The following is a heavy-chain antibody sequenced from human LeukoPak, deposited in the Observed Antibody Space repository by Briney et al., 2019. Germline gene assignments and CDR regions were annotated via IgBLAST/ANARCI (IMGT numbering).Heavy chain of an antibody. CDR3: ARDRPNYHEANGHFYNRDGDH. CDR2: MCGTAGCT. J-gene: IGHJ5*02. V-gene: IGHV3-23*01. D-gene: IGHD1-14*01. Sequence: GGSLRLSCAASGFTFQIYAMSWVRLAPGKGLQWVASMCGTAGCTFYTDSVKGRFTISRDNSKDTLYLQMNDLRADDTAIYYCARDRPNYHEANGHFYNRDGDHWGQGALVTVSS. CDR1: GFTFQIYA.